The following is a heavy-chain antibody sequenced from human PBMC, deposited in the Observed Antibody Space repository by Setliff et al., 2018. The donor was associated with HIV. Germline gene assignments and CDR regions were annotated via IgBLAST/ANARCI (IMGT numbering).Heavy chain of an antibody. CDR2: IYHSGST. J-gene: IGHJ4*02. V-gene: IGHV4-38-2*02. Sequence: PSETLSLTCTVSGYSISSGYYWGWIRQPPGKGLEWIGSIYHSGSTYYNPSLKSRVTISVDTSKNQFSLKLSSVTAADTAVYYCVRDGGSHLGVDYWGQGTLVTVSS. CDR1: GYSISSGYY. D-gene: IGHD3-16*01. CDR3: VRDGGSHLGVDY.